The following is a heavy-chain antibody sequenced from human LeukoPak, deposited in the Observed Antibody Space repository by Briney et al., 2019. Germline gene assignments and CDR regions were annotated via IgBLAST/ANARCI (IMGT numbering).Heavy chain of an antibody. V-gene: IGHV3-7*01. Sequence: GGSLRLSCTVSGFTFSDYYMTWVRQAPGRGLEWVANIKQDGSEIYYVDSVKGRFTITRDNAKNSLSLQMNSLRAEDTAVYYCVRAIAAAASYWGQGTLVTVSS. CDR2: IKQDGSEI. J-gene: IGHJ4*02. D-gene: IGHD6-13*01. CDR3: VRAIAAAASY. CDR1: GFTFSDYY.